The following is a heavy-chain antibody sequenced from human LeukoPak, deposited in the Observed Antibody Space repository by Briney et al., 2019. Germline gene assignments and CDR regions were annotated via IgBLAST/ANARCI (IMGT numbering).Heavy chain of an antibody. Sequence: PGGSLRLSCAASGITLSYYTMNWVRQAPGKGLEWVSSISGSSVYIYYADSVKGRFTISRDNAKNSLYLQMNSLRAEDTAVYHCEVDVDMTIVDFDYWGQGTLVTVSS. D-gene: IGHD5-24*01. CDR1: GITLSYYT. CDR3: EVDVDMTIVDFDY. V-gene: IGHV3-21*01. J-gene: IGHJ4*02. CDR2: ISGSSVYI.